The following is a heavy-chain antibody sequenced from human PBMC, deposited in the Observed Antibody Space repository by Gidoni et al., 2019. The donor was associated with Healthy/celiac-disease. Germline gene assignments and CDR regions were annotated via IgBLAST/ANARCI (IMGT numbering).Heavy chain of an antibody. CDR1: GFTVSSTY. J-gene: IGHJ3*02. Sequence: VQLVESGGGLIQPGGSPRLSCAASGFTVSSTYMSWVRQAPGKGLEWVSVIYSGGSTYYADSVKGRFTISRDNSKNTLYLQMNSLRAEDTAVYYCARGGGYCSGGSCSDAFDIWGQGTMVTVSS. V-gene: IGHV3-53*01. CDR2: IYSGGST. D-gene: IGHD2-15*01. CDR3: ARGGGYCSGGSCSDAFDI.